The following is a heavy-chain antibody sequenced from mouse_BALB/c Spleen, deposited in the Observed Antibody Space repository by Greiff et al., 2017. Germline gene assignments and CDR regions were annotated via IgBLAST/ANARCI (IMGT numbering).Heavy chain of an antibody. D-gene: IGHD1-1*01. V-gene: IGHV1S56*01. Sequence: QVQLKQSGPELVKPGASVRISCKASGYTFTSYYIHWVKQRPGQGLEWIGWIYPGNVNTMYNEKFKGKATLTADKSSSTAYMQLSSLTSEDSAVYFCARGYYGSSFYAMDYWGQGTSVTVSS. CDR2: IYPGNVNT. CDR3: ARGYYGSSFYAMDY. J-gene: IGHJ4*01. CDR1: GYTFTSYY.